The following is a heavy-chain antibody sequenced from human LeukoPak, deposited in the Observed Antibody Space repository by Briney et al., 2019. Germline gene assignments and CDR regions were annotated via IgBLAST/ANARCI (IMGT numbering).Heavy chain of an antibody. V-gene: IGHV1-69*01. J-gene: IGHJ6*03. CDR2: IIPIFGTA. CDR1: GGTFSSYA. Sequence: GSSVKVSCKASGGTFSSYAISWVRQAPGQGLEWMGGIIPIFGTANYAQKFQGRVTITADESTSTAYMELSSLRSEDTAVYYCARVSRVPPGDYYYYYMGVWGKGTTVTVSS. CDR3: ARVSRVPPGDYYYYYMGV. D-gene: IGHD1-26*01.